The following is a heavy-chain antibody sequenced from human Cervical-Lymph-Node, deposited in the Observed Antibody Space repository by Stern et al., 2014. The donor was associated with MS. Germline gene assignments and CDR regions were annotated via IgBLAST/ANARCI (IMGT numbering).Heavy chain of an antibody. D-gene: IGHD6-19*01. Sequence: QVQLVQSGGGLDKPGGSLRLSCAASGFTFSDYYMSWMRQAPGQGLEWVSCISSSGSTIYSADSVKGRFTISRDNDKNSLYLQMNRLRAEDTAVYYCARDSPSWGWCFDYWGQGTLVTVSS. V-gene: IGHV3-11*01. CDR2: ISSSGSTI. CDR1: GFTFSDYY. CDR3: ARDSPSWGWCFDY. J-gene: IGHJ4*02.